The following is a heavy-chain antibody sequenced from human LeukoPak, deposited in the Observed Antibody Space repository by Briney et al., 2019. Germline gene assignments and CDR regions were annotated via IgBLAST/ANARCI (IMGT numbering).Heavy chain of an antibody. CDR2: ISGSGGST. CDR1: GFTFSSYA. Sequence: GGSLRLSCAASGFTFSSYAMSWVRQAPGKGREWVSAISGSGGSTYYADSVKGRFTISRDNSKNTLYLQMNSLRAEDTAVYYCAKFRVVTTFFWFDPWGQGTLVTVSS. J-gene: IGHJ5*02. V-gene: IGHV3-23*01. D-gene: IGHD2-21*02. CDR3: AKFRVVTTFFWFDP.